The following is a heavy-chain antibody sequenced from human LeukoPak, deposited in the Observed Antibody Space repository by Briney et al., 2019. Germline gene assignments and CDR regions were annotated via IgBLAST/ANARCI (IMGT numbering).Heavy chain of an antibody. Sequence: SETLSLTCTVSGGSISSYYRSWIRQPAGKGLEWIGRIYTSGSTNYNPSLKSRVTISVDTSKNQFSLKLSSVTAADTAVYYCARLQPNYYGSGSYFDYWGQGTLVTVSS. CDR2: IYTSGST. D-gene: IGHD3-10*01. V-gene: IGHV4-4*07. CDR1: GGSISSYY. J-gene: IGHJ4*02. CDR3: ARLQPNYYGSGSYFDY.